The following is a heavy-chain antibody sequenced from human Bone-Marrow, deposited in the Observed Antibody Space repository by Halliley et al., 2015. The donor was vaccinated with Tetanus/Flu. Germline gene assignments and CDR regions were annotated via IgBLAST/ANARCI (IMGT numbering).Heavy chain of an antibody. J-gene: IGHJ5*02. CDR2: YGGGGT. D-gene: IGHD3-3*01. V-gene: IGHV3-53*01. Sequence: YGGGGTFYADPGRGRFTISRDKSKNTLYLQMNSLRVEDTAVYYCVAMPMEYYDFWSGHHWFDPWGQGTLVTVSS. CDR3: VAMPMEYYDFWSGHHWFDP.